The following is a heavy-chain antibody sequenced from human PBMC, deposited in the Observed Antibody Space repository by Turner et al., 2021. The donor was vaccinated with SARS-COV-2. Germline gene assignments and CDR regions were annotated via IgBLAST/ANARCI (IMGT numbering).Heavy chain of an antibody. CDR2: IEYSANT. CDR3: ARLDYDSSGYYSSGFDY. D-gene: IGHD3-22*01. CDR1: ACSIRSSTYY. V-gene: IGHV4-39*01. Sequence: QLQLQESGPGLVTPSATLSLTCTVPACSIRSSTYYWGWIRRPPGKGREWIGWIEYSANTYYNPSLKSRVTISVDTSKNQFYLKLSSVTAADTAVYYCARLDYDSSGYYSSGFDYWGQGTLVTVSS. J-gene: IGHJ4*02.